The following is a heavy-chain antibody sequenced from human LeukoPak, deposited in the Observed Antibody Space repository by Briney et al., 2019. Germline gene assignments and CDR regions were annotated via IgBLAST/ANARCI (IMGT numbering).Heavy chain of an antibody. J-gene: IGHJ3*02. CDR3: ARAYSGYDYAFDI. V-gene: IGHV4-34*01. Sequence: PSETLSLTCAVYGGSFSGYYWSWIRQPPGKGLEWIGEINHSGSTNYNPSLKSRVTISVDTSKNQFSLKLSSVTAADTAVYYCARAYSGYDYAFDIWGQGTMVTVSS. CDR2: INHSGST. CDR1: GGSFSGYY. D-gene: IGHD5-12*01.